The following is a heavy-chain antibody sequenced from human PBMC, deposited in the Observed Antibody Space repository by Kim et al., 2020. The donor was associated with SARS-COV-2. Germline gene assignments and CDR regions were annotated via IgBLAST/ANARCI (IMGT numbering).Heavy chain of an antibody. CDR2: IGAYNGMS. Sequence: ASVKVSCKASGYTFAAYGISWVRQARGQGLEWMGGIGAYNGMSDYGQTFHDRITMTTDISSSTAYLEGRSLRYDDTARYYCSRGGRGDHFYNGMDVWGQGTAVIVSS. CDR3: SRGGRGDHFYNGMDV. J-gene: IGHJ6*02. D-gene: IGHD2-21*02. CDR1: GYTFAAYG. V-gene: IGHV1-18*01.